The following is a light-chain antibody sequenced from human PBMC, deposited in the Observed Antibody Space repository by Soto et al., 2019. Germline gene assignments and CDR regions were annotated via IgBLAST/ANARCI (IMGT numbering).Light chain of an antibody. V-gene: IGKV3-20*01. CDR3: QQYNDWPRT. CDR2: GTS. J-gene: IGKJ5*01. CDR1: QGVSSNY. Sequence: EIVLTQSPGTLSLSPGERATLSCMASQGVSSNYLAWYQQKSGQAPRLLLYGTSSRATGIPERFSGSGSGTDFTLTISSLEPEDFAVYYCQQYNDWPRTFGQGTRLEI.